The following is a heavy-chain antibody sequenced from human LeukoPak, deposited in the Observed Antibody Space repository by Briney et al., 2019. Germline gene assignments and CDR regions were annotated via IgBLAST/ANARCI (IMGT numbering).Heavy chain of an antibody. D-gene: IGHD6-6*01. Sequence: GASVKVSCKASGYTFTSYDINWVRQVTGQGLEWMGWMNPNSGNTGYAQKFQGRVNITRNTSISTAYMELSSLRSEDTAVYYCAIFRSSSSLSRDAFDIWGQGTMVTVSS. CDR1: GYTFTSYD. CDR2: MNPNSGNT. J-gene: IGHJ3*02. V-gene: IGHV1-8*03. CDR3: AIFRSSSSLSRDAFDI.